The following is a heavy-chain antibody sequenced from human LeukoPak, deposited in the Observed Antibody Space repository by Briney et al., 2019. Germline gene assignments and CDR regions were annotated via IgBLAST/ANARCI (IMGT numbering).Heavy chain of an antibody. V-gene: IGHV4-61*02. J-gene: IGHJ4*02. CDR3: ARDRLCWYYDSSGYSYLDY. CDR1: GGSISSGSYY. D-gene: IGHD3-22*01. Sequence: SETLSLTCTVSGGSISSGSYYWSWIRQPAGKGLEWIGRIYTSGSTNYNPSLKSRVTISVDTSKNQFSLKLSSVTAADTAAYYCARDRLCWYYDSSGYSYLDYLGQGNMVTVSS. CDR2: IYTSGST.